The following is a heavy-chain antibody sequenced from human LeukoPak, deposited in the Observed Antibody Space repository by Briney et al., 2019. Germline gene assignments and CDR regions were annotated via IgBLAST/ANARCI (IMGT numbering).Heavy chain of an antibody. V-gene: IGHV1-24*01. D-gene: IGHD6-19*01. Sequence: ASVKVSCKVSGYTLTESSMHWVRQAPGKGLEWMGGFDPEDDETIYAQKFQGRVTMTRDTSTSTVYMELSSLRSEDTAVYYCARTYSSGWHFDYWSQGTLVTVSS. CDR3: ARTYSSGWHFDY. CDR2: FDPEDDET. CDR1: GYTLTESS. J-gene: IGHJ4*02.